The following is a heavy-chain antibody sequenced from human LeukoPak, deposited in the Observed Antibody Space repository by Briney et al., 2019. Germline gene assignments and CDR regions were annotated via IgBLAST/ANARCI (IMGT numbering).Heavy chain of an antibody. V-gene: IGHV3-23*01. CDR3: AKHSGSYFIYYVDS. D-gene: IGHD1-26*01. CDR1: GFTFSSYG. CDR2: ISGSAYNK. J-gene: IGHJ4*02. Sequence: GGSLRLSCAASGFTFSSYGMSWVRQAPGKGLEWVSTISGSAYNKYYADTVKGRFTISKDNSANTLYLQMNSLRAEDTALYYCAKHSGSYFIYYVDSWGQGTLVTVSS.